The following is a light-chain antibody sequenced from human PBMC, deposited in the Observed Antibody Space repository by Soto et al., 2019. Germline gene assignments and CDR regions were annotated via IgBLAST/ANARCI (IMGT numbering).Light chain of an antibody. CDR1: NSDVGSSDR. J-gene: IGLJ2*01. CDR2: EVN. V-gene: IGLV2-18*02. CDR3: SSHTSTSTVV. Sequence: QSALTQPPSVSGSPGQSVTISCTGTNSDVGSSDRVSWYQQPPGTAPKLMIYEVNNRPSGVPDRFSGSKSGNTASLTISGLQAEDEADYYCSSHTSTSTVVFGGGTKPTVL.